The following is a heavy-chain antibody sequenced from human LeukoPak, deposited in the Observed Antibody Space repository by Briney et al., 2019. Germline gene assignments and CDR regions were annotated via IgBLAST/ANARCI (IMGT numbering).Heavy chain of an antibody. CDR1: GFTFSNYA. D-gene: IGHD4-17*01. Sequence: PGGSLRLSCAASGFTFSNYAMHWVRQAPGKGLEWVAVISYDGSNKYYADSVKGRFTISRDNSKNTLYLQMNSLRAEDTAVYYCARDMSYGDYVFDYWGQGTLVTVSS. J-gene: IGHJ4*02. CDR2: ISYDGSNK. CDR3: ARDMSYGDYVFDY. V-gene: IGHV3-30-3*01.